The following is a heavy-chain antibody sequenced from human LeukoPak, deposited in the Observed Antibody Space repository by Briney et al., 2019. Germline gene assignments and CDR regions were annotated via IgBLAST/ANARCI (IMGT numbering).Heavy chain of an antibody. D-gene: IGHD5-18*01. CDR3: ARDCVDTAKASAHDY. V-gene: IGHV3-7*01. CDR1: GFTFSSYW. CDR2: IKQDGSEK. J-gene: IGHJ4*02. Sequence: PGGSLRLSCAASGFTFSSYWMSWVRQAPGKGLEWVANIKQDGSEKYYVDSVKGRFTISRDNAKNSLYLQMNSLRAEDTAVYYCARDCVDTAKASAHDYWGQGTLVTVSS.